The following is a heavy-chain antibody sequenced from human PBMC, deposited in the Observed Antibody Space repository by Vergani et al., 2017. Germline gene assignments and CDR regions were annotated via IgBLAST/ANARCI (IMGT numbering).Heavy chain of an antibody. Sequence: QVQLQESGPGLVKPSQTLSLTCTVSGGSISSYYWSWIRQPPGKGLEWIGEIYYSGSTNYNPSLKSRVTISVDTSKNQFSLKLGSVTAADTAVYYCAGGRWCGAPGPMDVWGQGTMVTVSS. J-gene: IGHJ6*02. D-gene: IGHD3-10*01. CDR3: AGGRWCGAPGPMDV. V-gene: IGHV4-59*12. CDR1: GGSISSYY. CDR2: IYYSGST.